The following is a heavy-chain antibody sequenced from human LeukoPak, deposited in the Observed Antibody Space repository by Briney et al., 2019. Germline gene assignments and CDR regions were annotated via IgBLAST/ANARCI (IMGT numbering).Heavy chain of an antibody. J-gene: IGHJ4*02. D-gene: IGHD3-3*01. Sequence: GGSLRLSCAASRFTFSSYAMSWVRQAPGKGVEWVSAISGRGGLTYYPFSVQRRFSISRDPSKHTLYLQMTRLRAEDTAVYYCAKNPPRISIFGVVIIGEIDYWGQGTLVTVSS. CDR3: AKNPPRISIFGVVIIGEIDY. CDR1: RFTFSSYA. CDR2: ISGRGGLT. V-gene: IGHV3-23*01.